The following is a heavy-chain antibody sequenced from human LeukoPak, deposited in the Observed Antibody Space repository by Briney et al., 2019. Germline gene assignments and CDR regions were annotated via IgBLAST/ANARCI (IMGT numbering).Heavy chain of an antibody. Sequence: PGGSLRLSCAASGFTFSSYWMSWVRQAPGKGLEWVANIKQDGSEKYYVDSVKGRFTISRDNAKNSLYLQMNSLRAEDTAVYYCARERTKLRFLEWSPRGFDYWGQGTLVTVSS. CDR1: GFTFSSYW. D-gene: IGHD3-3*01. V-gene: IGHV3-7*03. CDR3: ARERTKLRFLEWSPRGFDY. CDR2: IKQDGSEK. J-gene: IGHJ4*02.